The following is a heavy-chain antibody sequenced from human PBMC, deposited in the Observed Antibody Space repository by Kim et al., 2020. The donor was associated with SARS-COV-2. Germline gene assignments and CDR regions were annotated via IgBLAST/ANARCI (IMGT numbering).Heavy chain of an antibody. J-gene: IGHJ6*02. Sequence: GGSLRLSCAASGFTFSSYSMNWVRQAPGKGLEWVSYISSSSSTIYYADSVKGRFTISRDNAKNSLYLQMNSLRDEDTAVYYCARADGYPYYYYGMDVWGQGTTVTVSS. CDR1: GFTFSSYS. CDR2: ISSSSSTI. CDR3: ARADGYPYYYYGMDV. V-gene: IGHV3-48*02. D-gene: IGHD5-12*01.